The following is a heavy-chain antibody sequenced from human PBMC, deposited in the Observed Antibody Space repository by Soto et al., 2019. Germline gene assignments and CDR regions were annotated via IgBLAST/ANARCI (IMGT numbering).Heavy chain of an antibody. Sequence: GGSLRLSCAASGFTVSSNYMSWVRQAPGKGLEWVSVIYSGGSTYYADSVKGRFTISRDNSKNTLYLQMNSLRAEDTAVYYCARVLWVPAATYYMDVWGKGTTVTVSS. J-gene: IGHJ6*03. CDR2: IYSGGST. CDR3: ARVLWVPAATYYMDV. V-gene: IGHV3-66*01. D-gene: IGHD2-2*01. CDR1: GFTVSSNY.